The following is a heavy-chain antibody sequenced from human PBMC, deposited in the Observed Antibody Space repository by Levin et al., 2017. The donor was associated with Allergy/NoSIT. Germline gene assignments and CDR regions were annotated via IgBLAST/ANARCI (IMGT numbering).Heavy chain of an antibody. Sequence: RGESLKISCAASGFTFSSYAMHWVRQAPGKGLEWVAVISYDGSNKYYADSVKGRFTISRDNSKNTLYLQMNSLRAEDTAVYYCAKDRFGQWLVPSINWFDPWGQGTLVTVSS. V-gene: IGHV3-30*04. CDR3: AKDRFGQWLVPSINWFDP. D-gene: IGHD6-19*01. J-gene: IGHJ5*02. CDR1: GFTFSSYA. CDR2: ISYDGSNK.